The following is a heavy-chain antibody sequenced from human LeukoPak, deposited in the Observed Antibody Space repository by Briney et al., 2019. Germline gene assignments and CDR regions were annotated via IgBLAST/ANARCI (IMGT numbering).Heavy chain of an antibody. CDR2: IIPIFGTA. CDR1: GGTFSSYA. J-gene: IGHJ3*02. CDR3: AVSDCSGGSCYSLLNAFDI. Sequence: ASVKVSCKASGGTFSSYAISWVRQAPGQGLEWMGGIIPIFGTANYAQKFQGRVTITADESTSTAYMELSSLRSEDTAVYYCAVSDCSGGSCYSLLNAFDIWGQGTMVAVSS. V-gene: IGHV1-69*13. D-gene: IGHD2-15*01.